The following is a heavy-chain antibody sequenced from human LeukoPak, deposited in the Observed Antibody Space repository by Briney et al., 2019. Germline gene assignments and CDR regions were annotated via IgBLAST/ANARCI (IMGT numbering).Heavy chain of an antibody. J-gene: IGHJ4*02. V-gene: IGHV3-21*01. Sequence: GGSLRLSCAASGFTFSSYSMNWVRQAPGKGLEWVSSISSSSSYIYYADSVKGRFTISRDNAKNSLYLQMNSLRAEDTAVYYCARVVSMIVVVSDYYFDYWGQGTLVTVSS. CDR2: ISSSSSYI. D-gene: IGHD3-22*01. CDR3: ARVVSMIVVVSDYYFDY. CDR1: GFTFSSYS.